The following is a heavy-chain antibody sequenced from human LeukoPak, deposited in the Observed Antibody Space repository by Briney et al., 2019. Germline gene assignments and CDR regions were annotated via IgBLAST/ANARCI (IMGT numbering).Heavy chain of an antibody. J-gene: IGHJ6*03. V-gene: IGHV4-30-4*08. D-gene: IGHD5-24*01. Sequence: SETLSLTCTVSGGSISSGDYYWSWIRQPPGKGLEWIGYIYYSGSTYYNPSLKSRVTISVDTSKNQFSLKLSSVTAADTAVNYCARGLQKGYYYMDVWGKGTTVTVSS. CDR3: ARGLQKGYYYMDV. CDR2: IYYSGST. CDR1: GGSISSGDYY.